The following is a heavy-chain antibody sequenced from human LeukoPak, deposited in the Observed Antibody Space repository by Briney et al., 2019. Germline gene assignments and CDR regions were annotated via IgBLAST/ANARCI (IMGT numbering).Heavy chain of an antibody. J-gene: IGHJ4*02. CDR3: AKDRDNYGHLSPLDY. V-gene: IGHV1-46*01. D-gene: IGHD5-18*01. CDR2: INPSSGST. CDR1: GYTFTSYY. Sequence: GASVKVPCKASGYTFTSYYMHWVRQAPGQGLEWMGIINPSSGSTTYAQKFQGRVTMTSDMSTSTVYMELSSLRSEDTAVYYCAKDRDNYGHLSPLDYWGQGSLLTVSS.